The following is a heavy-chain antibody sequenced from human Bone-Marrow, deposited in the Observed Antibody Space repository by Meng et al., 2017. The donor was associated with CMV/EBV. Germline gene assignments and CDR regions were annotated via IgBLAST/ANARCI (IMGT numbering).Heavy chain of an antibody. J-gene: IGHJ5*02. CDR2: IIPIFGTA. CDR3: ARGKRAGSCNWFDP. CDR1: EYTFTGYY. Sequence: SVKVSCKASEYTFTGYYMHWVRQAPGQGLEWMGGIIPIFGTANYAQKFQGRVTITTDESTSTAYMELSSLRSDDTAVYYCARGKRAGSCNWFDPWGQGTLVTVSS. V-gene: IGHV1-69*05.